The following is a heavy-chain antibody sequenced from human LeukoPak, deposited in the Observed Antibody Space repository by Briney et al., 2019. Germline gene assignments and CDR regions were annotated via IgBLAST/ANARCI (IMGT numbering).Heavy chain of an antibody. CDR3: ARYFPHYYDGSGYPGGFDP. CDR1: GGSFSGYY. D-gene: IGHD3-22*01. J-gene: IGHJ5*02. V-gene: IGHV4-34*01. Sequence: SETLSLTCAVYGGSFSGYYWSWIRQPPGKGLEWIGEINHSGSTNYNPSLKSRVTISVDTSKNQFSLKLSSVTAADTAVYYCARYFPHYYDGSGYPGGFDPWGQGTLVTVSS. CDR2: INHSGST.